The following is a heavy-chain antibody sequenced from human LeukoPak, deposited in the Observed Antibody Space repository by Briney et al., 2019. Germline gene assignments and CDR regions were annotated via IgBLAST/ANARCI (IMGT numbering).Heavy chain of an antibody. D-gene: IGHD6-13*01. V-gene: IGHV4-59*01. CDR2: IYYSGST. CDR3: ARAAAAVSKRWFDP. J-gene: IGHJ5*02. CDR1: GGSISSYY. Sequence: SETLSLTCTVSGGSISSYYWSWIRQPPGKGLEWIGYIYYSGSTNYKSSLKSRVTISVDTSKNQFSLKLSSVTAADTAVYYCARAAAAVSKRWFDPWGQGTLVTVSS.